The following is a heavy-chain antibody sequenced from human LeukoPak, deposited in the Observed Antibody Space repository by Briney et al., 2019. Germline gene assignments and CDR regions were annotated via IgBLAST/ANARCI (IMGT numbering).Heavy chain of an antibody. D-gene: IGHD3-3*01. CDR1: GFTFRSYA. V-gene: IGHV3-23*01. CDR2: ISGSGAKT. CDR3: AQGDSYYDFLLSV. J-gene: IGHJ3*01. Sequence: GGSLRLSREASGFTFRSYAMTWVRQAPGKGLEWVSAISGSGAKTYYADSVKGRFTISRDNSKNTLYLQMNSLRAEDTAVYYCAQGDSYYDFLLSVWGQGTMVTVSS.